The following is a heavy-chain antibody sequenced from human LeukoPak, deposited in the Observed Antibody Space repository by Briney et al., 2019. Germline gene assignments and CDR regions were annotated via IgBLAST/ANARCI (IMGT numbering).Heavy chain of an antibody. CDR3: AREDSSGAFDI. Sequence: GGSLRLSCAASGFTFSNAWMSWVRQAPGKGLEWVGRIKSKTDGGTTDYAAPVKGRFTISRDDSKNTLYLQMNSLRVEDTALYYCAREDSSGAFDIWGQGTMVTVSS. J-gene: IGHJ3*02. V-gene: IGHV3-15*01. CDR1: GFTFSNAW. D-gene: IGHD3-22*01. CDR2: IKSKTDGGTT.